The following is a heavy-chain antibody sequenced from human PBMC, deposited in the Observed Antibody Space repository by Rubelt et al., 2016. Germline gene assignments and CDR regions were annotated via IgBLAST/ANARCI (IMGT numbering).Heavy chain of an antibody. CDR3: ARHPYQGRWFDP. CDR1: GGSFSGYY. J-gene: IGHJ5*02. Sequence: QVQLQQWGAGLLKPSETLSLTCAVYGGSFSGYYWSWIRQPPGKGLEWIGEINHGGSTNYNPSLKGRVTISVDTSKNQFSRRLNSVTAADTAVYYCARHPYQGRWFDPWGQGTLVTVSS. V-gene: IGHV4-34*01. D-gene: IGHD2-2*01. CDR2: INHGGST.